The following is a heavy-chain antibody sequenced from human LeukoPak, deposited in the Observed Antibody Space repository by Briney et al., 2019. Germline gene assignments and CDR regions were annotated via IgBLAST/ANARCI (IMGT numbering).Heavy chain of an antibody. CDR2: IQYDGGNK. CDR3: APKAEGYCSSTSFSDY. D-gene: IGHD2-2*01. Sequence: PGGSLRLSCAASGFPFSSYGMHWVRQAPGKGLEWVALIQYDGGNKYYADSVKGRFTISRDNSKNTLYLQMNSLRTEDTAVYYCAPKAEGYCSSTSFSDYWGQGTLVTVSS. CDR1: GFPFSSYG. J-gene: IGHJ4*02. V-gene: IGHV3-30*02.